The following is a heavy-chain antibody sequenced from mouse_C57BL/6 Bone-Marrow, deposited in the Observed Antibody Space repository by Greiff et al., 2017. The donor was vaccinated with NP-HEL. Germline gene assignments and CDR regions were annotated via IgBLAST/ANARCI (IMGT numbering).Heavy chain of an antibody. CDR2: IDPENGDT. CDR1: GFNIKDDY. J-gene: IGHJ3*01. CDR3: AIYWDGYPFAY. V-gene: IGHV14-4*01. Sequence: EVQLQQSGAELVRPGASVKLSCTASGFNIKDDYMHWVKQRPEQGLEWIGWIDPENGDTEYASKFQGKATITADTSSSTAYMQLSSLTSEDSAVYYCAIYWDGYPFAYWGQGTLVTVSA. D-gene: IGHD2-3*01.